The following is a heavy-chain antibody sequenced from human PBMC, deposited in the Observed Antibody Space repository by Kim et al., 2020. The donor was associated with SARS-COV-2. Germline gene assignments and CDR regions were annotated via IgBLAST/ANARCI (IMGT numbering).Heavy chain of an antibody. V-gene: IGHV1-46*01. D-gene: IGHD6-13*01. CDR3: ARGSGSSWQVMDV. J-gene: IGHJ6*02. Sequence: YAQKFQGRVTMTRDTSTGTVYLELSSLRSEDTAVYYCARGSGSSWQVMDVWGQGTTVTVSS.